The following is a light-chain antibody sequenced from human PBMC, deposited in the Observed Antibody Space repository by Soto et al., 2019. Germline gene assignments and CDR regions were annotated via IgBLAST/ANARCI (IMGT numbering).Light chain of an antibody. CDR2: AAS. Sequence: DIQLTQSPSFLSASVGDRVTITCRASQGISSYLAWYQQKPGKAPKLLIYAASTLQSGVPSGFSGSGSGTEFTLTISSLQPEDFATYYCQQRNTYPLTFGGGTKVEIK. V-gene: IGKV1-9*01. CDR3: QQRNTYPLT. J-gene: IGKJ4*01. CDR1: QGISSY.